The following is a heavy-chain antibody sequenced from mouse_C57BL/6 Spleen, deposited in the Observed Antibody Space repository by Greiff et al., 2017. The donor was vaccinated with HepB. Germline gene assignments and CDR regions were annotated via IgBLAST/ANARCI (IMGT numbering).Heavy chain of an antibody. CDR2: FYPGSGSI. D-gene: IGHD1-1*01. CDR3: ARHHNYYSSSYLYAMDY. CDR1: GYTFTEYT. J-gene: IGHJ4*01. Sequence: VQLQQSGAELVKPGASVKLSCKASGYTFTEYTIHWVKQRSGQGLEWIGWFYPGSGSIKYNEKFKDKATLTADKSSSTVYMELSRLTSEDSAVYFCARHHNYYSSSYLYAMDYWGQGTSVTVSS. V-gene: IGHV1-62-2*01.